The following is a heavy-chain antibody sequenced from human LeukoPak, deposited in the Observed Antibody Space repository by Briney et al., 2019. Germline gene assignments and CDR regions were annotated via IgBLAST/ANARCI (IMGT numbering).Heavy chain of an antibody. V-gene: IGHV4-30-4*01. D-gene: IGHD5-18*01. CDR1: GGSISSGDYY. Sequence: PSETLSLTCTVSGGSISSGDYYWSWIRQPPGKGLEWIGYIYYSGSTYYNPSLKSRVTISVDTSKNQFSLKLSSVTAADTAVYYCARKLWLDSGTFDYWGQGTLVTVSS. CDR3: ARKLWLDSGTFDY. CDR2: IYYSGST. J-gene: IGHJ4*02.